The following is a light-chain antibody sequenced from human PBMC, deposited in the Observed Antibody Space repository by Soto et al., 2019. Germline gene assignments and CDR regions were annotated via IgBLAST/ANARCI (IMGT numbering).Light chain of an antibody. J-gene: IGLJ2*01. Sequence: QSVLTQPPSVSGAPGQRVTIACTGSSSNIGDGYDVHWYQQLPGTAPKLLIYGNSNRPSGVPDRFSGSKSGTSASLAITGLQAEDEADYYCQSYDSRLSVVFGGGTQLTVL. V-gene: IGLV1-40*01. CDR1: SSNIGDGYD. CDR2: GNS. CDR3: QSYDSRLSVV.